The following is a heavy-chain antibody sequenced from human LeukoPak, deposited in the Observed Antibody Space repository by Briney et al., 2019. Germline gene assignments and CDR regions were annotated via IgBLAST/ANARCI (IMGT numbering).Heavy chain of an antibody. Sequence: HAGGSLRHSCAASGFTFSSYAMSWVRQAPGKGLEWVSAISGSGGSTYYADSVKGRFTISRDNSKNTLYLQMNSLRAEDTAVYYCAKDGYCSGGSCYSVDAFDIWGQGTMVTVSS. CDR1: GFTFSSYA. V-gene: IGHV3-23*01. CDR3: AKDGYCSGGSCYSVDAFDI. J-gene: IGHJ3*02. D-gene: IGHD2-15*01. CDR2: ISGSGGST.